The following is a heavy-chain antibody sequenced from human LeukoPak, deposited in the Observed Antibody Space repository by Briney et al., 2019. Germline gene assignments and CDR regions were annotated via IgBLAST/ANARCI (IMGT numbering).Heavy chain of an antibody. V-gene: IGHV1-2*02. D-gene: IGHD3-9*01. CDR3: ARDPNFDWLLYEAYYYYGMDV. J-gene: IGHJ6*02. CDR2: INPNSGVT. CDR1: GYTFTGYY. Sequence: ASVKGSRKASGYTFTGYYMHWVRQAPGQGLEWMGWINPNSGVTNYAHKFQGRVTMTRDTSISTAYMELSRLRFDDTAVHYCARDPNFDWLLYEAYYYYGMDVWGQGTTLTVSS.